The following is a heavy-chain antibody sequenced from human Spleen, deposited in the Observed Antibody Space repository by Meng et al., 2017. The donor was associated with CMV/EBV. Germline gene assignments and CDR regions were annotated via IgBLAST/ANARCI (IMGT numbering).Heavy chain of an antibody. Sequence: SRASVSTSSYSCAWIRQPPGKGLEWIATVYYSGSAFYNPSLKGRVTLSLDTPNNQHSLRLTSVTGADAAVYYCARGDVAATVGLWFDPWGQGTLVTVSS. CDR1: RASVSTSSYS. CDR2: VYYSGSA. D-gene: IGHD6-25*01. CDR3: ARGDVAATVGLWFDP. V-gene: IGHV4-39*07. J-gene: IGHJ5*02.